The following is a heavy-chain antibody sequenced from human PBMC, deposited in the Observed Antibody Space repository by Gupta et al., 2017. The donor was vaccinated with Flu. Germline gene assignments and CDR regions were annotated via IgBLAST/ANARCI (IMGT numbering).Heavy chain of an antibody. CDR1: GFTFSSYA. J-gene: IGHJ6*02. CDR2: ISGSGGST. Sequence: EVQLLESGGGLVQPGGSLRLSCAASGFTFSSYAMSWVRQAPGKGLEWVSAISGSGGSTYYADSVKGRFTISRDNSKNTLYLQMNSLRAEDTAVYYYAKEGIVVVPAAIPTSGMDVWGQGTTVTVSS. D-gene: IGHD2-2*02. CDR3: AKEGIVVVPAAIPTSGMDV. V-gene: IGHV3-23*01.